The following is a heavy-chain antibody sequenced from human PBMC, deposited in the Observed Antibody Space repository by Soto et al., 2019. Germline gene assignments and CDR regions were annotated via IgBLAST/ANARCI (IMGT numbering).Heavy chain of an antibody. CDR2: ISDSGGSP. D-gene: IGHD2-15*01. CDR1: GFTFSSYT. Sequence: GGSLRLSCAASGFTFSSYTMAWVRQAPGKGLEWVSAISDSGGSPYYADSVQGRFTISRDNSKNTLFLLMNSLRAEDTATYYYPKARCSGNPCYVAEYWGDGTLFAGSS. J-gene: IGHJ4*01. CDR3: PKARCSGNPCYVAEY. V-gene: IGHV3-23*01.